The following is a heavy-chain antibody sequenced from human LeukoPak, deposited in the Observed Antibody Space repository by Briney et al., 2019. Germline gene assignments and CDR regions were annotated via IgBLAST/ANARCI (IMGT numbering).Heavy chain of an antibody. D-gene: IGHD5-12*01. J-gene: IGHJ4*02. CDR3: ARDNSGSTALDY. V-gene: IGHV1-2*06. Sequence: GASVKVSCKASGGTFSSYAISWVRQAPGQGLEWMGRVNPDSGGTNYAQKFQGRVTVTRDTSINTAYMELGRLRSDDTAVYYCARDNSGSTALDYWGQGTLVTVSS. CDR2: VNPDSGGT. CDR1: GGTFSSYA.